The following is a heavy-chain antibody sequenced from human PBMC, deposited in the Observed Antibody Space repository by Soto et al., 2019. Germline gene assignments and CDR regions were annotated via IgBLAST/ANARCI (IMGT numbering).Heavy chain of an antibody. CDR2: MNPNSGNT. CDR1: GYTFTSYD. CDR3: ARALPSLRYWYFDL. V-gene: IGHV1-8*01. J-gene: IGHJ2*01. Sequence: ASVKVSCKASGYTFTSYDINWVRQATGQGLEWMGWMNPNSGNTGYAQKFQGRVTMTRNTSISTAYMELSSLRSEDTAVYYCARALPSLRYWYFDLWGRGTLVTVSS.